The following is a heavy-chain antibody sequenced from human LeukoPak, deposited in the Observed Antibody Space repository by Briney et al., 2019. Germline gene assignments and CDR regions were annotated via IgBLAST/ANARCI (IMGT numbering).Heavy chain of an antibody. CDR2: ISWNSGSI. Sequence: GRSLRLFCAASGFTFDDYAMHWVRQAPGKGLEWVSGISWNSGSIGYADSVKGRFTISRDNAKNSLYLQMNSLRAEDTALYYCGKVFFSYDSSGYYDVWGQGTTVTVSS. V-gene: IGHV3-9*01. J-gene: IGHJ6*02. CDR3: GKVFFSYDSSGYYDV. CDR1: GFTFDDYA. D-gene: IGHD3-22*01.